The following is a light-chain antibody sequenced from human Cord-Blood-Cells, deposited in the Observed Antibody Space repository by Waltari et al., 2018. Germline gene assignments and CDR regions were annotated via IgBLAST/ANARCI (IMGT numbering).Light chain of an antibody. J-gene: IGLJ3*02. CDR3: SSYTSSSTWV. CDR2: DVS. Sequence: QSALTQPASVSGSPGQAITISCTGPSSSVGGYNFVPWYQQHPGKAPKLMIYDVSKRPSGVSNRFSGSKSGNTASLTISGLQAEDEADYYCSSYTSSSTWVFGGGTKLTVL. CDR1: SSSVGGYNF. V-gene: IGLV2-14*01.